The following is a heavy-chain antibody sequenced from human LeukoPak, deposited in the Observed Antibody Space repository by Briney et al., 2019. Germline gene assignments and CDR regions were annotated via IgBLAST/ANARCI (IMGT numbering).Heavy chain of an antibody. V-gene: IGHV3-66*01. J-gene: IGHJ6*02. CDR3: ARAAPGDYVDYYYGMDV. CDR1: GFTVSSNY. CDR2: IHSGGST. D-gene: IGHD4-17*01. Sequence: GGSLRLSCAASGFTVSSNYMSWVRQAPGKGLEWVSVIHSGGSTYYADSVKGRFTMSRDNSKNTLYLQMNSLRAEDTAVYYCARAAPGDYVDYYYGMDVWGQGTTVTVSS.